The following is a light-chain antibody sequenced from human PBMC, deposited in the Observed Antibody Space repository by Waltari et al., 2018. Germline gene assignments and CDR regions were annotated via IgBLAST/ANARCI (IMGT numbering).Light chain of an antibody. J-gene: IGKJ1*01. V-gene: IGKV3-20*01. Sequence: EIVLTQSPGTLSLSPGERATLSCRASQSVSSTYLAWYQLKPGQAPRLLIFGASSRATGIPDRCSGSGSGTDFTLTISRLEPEDFALYYCQSQRTFGQGTKLEIK. CDR3: QSQRT. CDR2: GAS. CDR1: QSVSSTY.